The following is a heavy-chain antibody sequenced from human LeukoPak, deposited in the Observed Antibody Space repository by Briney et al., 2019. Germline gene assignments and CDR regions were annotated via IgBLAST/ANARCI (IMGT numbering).Heavy chain of an antibody. Sequence: PSETLSLTCTVSGGSISSYYWSWIRQPPGKGLEWIGYIYYSGSTNYNPSLRSRVTISVDTSKNQFSLKLSSVTAADTAVYYCARETAGDHQFLDYWGQGTLVTVSS. CDR3: ARETAGDHQFLDY. D-gene: IGHD2-21*02. CDR2: IYYSGST. CDR1: GGSISSYY. J-gene: IGHJ4*02. V-gene: IGHV4-59*01.